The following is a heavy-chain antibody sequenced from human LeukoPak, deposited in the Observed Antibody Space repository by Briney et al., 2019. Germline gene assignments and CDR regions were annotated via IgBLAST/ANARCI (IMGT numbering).Heavy chain of an antibody. CDR2: IIPILTTT. V-gene: IGHV1-69*10. Sequence: ASVKVSCKASGGSFSSYAVNWVRQAPGQGLEWMGDIIPILTTTNYAQNFQDRVTLTADKPTSTAYMELRSLTSEDTAVYYCARNKGVYGDYKYYYGMDVWGQGTTVTVSS. J-gene: IGHJ6*02. CDR1: GGSFSSYA. CDR3: ARNKGVYGDYKYYYGMDV. D-gene: IGHD4-17*01.